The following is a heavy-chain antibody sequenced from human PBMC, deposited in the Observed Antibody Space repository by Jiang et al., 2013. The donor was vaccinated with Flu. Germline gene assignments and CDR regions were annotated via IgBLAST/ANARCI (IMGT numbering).Heavy chain of an antibody. J-gene: IGHJ4*02. Sequence: EVKKPGSSVKVSCKASGGTFSSYAISWVRQAPGQGLEWMGRIIPILGIANYAQKFQGRVTITADKSTSTAYMELSSLRSEDTAVYYCARSEVAVAAVDYWGQGTLVTVSS. CDR1: GGTFSSYA. CDR2: IIPILGIA. V-gene: IGHV1-69*04. CDR3: ARSEVAVAAVDY. D-gene: IGHD6-19*01.